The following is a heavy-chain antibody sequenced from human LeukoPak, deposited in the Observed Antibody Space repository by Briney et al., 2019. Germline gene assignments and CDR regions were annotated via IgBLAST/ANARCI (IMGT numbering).Heavy chain of an antibody. D-gene: IGHD1-26*01. CDR3: ARDNSVGETAWWFDP. CDR2: INPSGGST. Sequence: GASVKVSCKASGYTFTSYYMHWVRQAPGQGLEWMGIINPSGGSTSYAQRFQGRVTMTRDISTSTDYMELTSLTSDDTAMYYCARDNSVGETAWWFDPWGQGTLVTVSS. J-gene: IGHJ5*02. V-gene: IGHV1-46*01. CDR1: GYTFTSYY.